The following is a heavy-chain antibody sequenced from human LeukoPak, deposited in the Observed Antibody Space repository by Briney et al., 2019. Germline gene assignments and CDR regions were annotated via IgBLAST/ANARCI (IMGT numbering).Heavy chain of an antibody. J-gene: IGHJ4*02. Sequence: GGSLRLSCAASGFTFSSYWMHWVRQAPGKGLVWVSRINTDGSSTSYADSVKGRFTISRDDAKNTLYLQMNSLRAEDTAVYYCARDWAGGPHDYWGQGTLVTVSS. D-gene: IGHD3-10*01. CDR1: GFTFSSYW. V-gene: IGHV3-74*01. CDR3: ARDWAGGPHDY. CDR2: INTDGSST.